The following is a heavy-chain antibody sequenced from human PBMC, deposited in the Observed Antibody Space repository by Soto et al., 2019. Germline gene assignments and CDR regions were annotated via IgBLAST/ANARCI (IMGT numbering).Heavy chain of an antibody. J-gene: IGHJ4*02. CDR1: GFTFSNYA. CDR2: IASDGKDK. V-gene: IGHV3-30*18. Sequence: QVQLVESGGGVVQPGRSLKLSCAASGFTFSNYAIHWVRQAPGKGLEWVAVIASDGKDKRYADSVKGRFTISRDNSKNTVYHQMTGLRGEDTALYYCAKDCAIAEADYFFDYWGQGSLVTVSS. CDR3: AKDCAIAEADYFFDY. D-gene: IGHD6-13*01.